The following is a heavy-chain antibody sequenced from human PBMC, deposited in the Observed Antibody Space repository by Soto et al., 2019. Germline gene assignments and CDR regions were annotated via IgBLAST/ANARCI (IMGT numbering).Heavy chain of an antibody. Sequence: GGPLRLSCAASGFTVSSNYMSWVRQAPGKGLEWVSYIYSDGTTYCADSVKGRFTISRDNSKNTLYLHMNSLRVEDTAVYYCARDQFFGSASSNNRYSYFYGMDVWGQGTTVTVSS. J-gene: IGHJ6*02. D-gene: IGHD3-10*01. V-gene: IGHV3-53*01. CDR1: GFTVSSNY. CDR3: ARDQFFGSASSNNRYSYFYGMDV. CDR2: IYSDGTT.